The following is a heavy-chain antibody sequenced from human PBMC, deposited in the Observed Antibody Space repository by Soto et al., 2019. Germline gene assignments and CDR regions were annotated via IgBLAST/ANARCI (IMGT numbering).Heavy chain of an antibody. V-gene: IGHV3-15*07. Sequence: EVQLVESGGGLVKPGGSLRLSCEASGFTFSHAWMNWVRQVPGKGLGWVGRIKSEPDGGTTDYVEPVKGRFTSARDDIKSTRYVQMNRLKTEDSAVEYCAGAPPKLRGRFAWWGQGSRVTVS. J-gene: IGHJ4*02. CDR1: GFTFSHAW. CDR3: AGAPPKLRGRFAW. D-gene: IGHD1-26*01. CDR2: IKSEPDGGTT.